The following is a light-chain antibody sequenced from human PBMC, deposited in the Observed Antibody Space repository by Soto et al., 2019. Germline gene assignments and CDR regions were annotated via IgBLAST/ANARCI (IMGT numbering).Light chain of an antibody. J-gene: IGLJ1*01. V-gene: IGLV3-21*02. CDR1: SIGTKS. CDR3: QVWKGRSFQGV. Sequence: SYELTQPPSVSVAPGQTASIACGGDSIGTKSVNWYQQRPGQAPVVVVYDDSDRPTGIPERFSGSNSGNTATLTISRVEAGDEADYYCQVWKGRSFQGVFGPGTKVTVL. CDR2: DDS.